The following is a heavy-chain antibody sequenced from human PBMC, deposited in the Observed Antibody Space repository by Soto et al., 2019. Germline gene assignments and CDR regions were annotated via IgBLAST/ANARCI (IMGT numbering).Heavy chain of an antibody. CDR3: AVSKGGQLLERDF. J-gene: IGHJ4*02. D-gene: IGHD3-3*01. Sequence: EVQLVESGEGLVQPGGSLRLSCAASGFTFSSYAMHWVRQAPGKGLEYVSSISRNGGSTYYADSVKGRFTSSRDNSNNRLSVKMGSLRAEDMAVYYCAVSKGGQLLERDFWFQGSLVTVSS. V-gene: IGHV3-64*02. CDR1: GFTFSSYA. CDR2: ISRNGGST.